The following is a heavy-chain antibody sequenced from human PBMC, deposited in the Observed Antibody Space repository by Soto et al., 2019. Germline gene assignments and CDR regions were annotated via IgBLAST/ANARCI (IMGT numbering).Heavy chain of an antibody. CDR2: TYYRSKWYY. CDR3: ARGEQYSGRIFDY. CDR1: GYSVSSDIAG. Sequence: PSQTLPLSCAITGYSVSSDIAGCSCVRQSPSRGLEWLGRTYYRSKWYYEYAVSVRGRITINPDTSKNQYSLQLNSVTPEDTAVYFCARGEQYSGRIFDYWGQGTVVTVSS. D-gene: IGHD1-26*01. V-gene: IGHV6-1*01. J-gene: IGHJ4*01.